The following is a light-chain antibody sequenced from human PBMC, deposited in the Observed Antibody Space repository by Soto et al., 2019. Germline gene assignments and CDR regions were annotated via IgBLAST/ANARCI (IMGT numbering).Light chain of an antibody. Sequence: EVVMTQSPATLSVSPGERVTLSCRASHSVTTNLAWYQQKPGQVPRLLIHGAFNRAIGVPAGFSGSGSGTEFTLTISSLEPEDFAVYYCQQYNNWPPTFGQGTKLETK. J-gene: IGKJ1*01. V-gene: IGKV3-15*01. CDR3: QQYNNWPPT. CDR2: GAF. CDR1: HSVTTN.